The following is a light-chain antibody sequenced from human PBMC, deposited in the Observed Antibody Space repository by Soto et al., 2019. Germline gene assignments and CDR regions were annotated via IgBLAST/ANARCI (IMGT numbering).Light chain of an antibody. CDR1: QSISNY. J-gene: IGKJ4*01. CDR3: QQYNSYPLT. CDR2: DAS. Sequence: AIRLTQSPSSLSASVGDRVTITCRASQSISNYLNWYQQKPGKAPKLLIYDASSLESGVPSRFSGSGSGTEFTLTISSLQPDDFATYYCQQYNSYPLTFGGGTKVDI. V-gene: IGKV1-13*02.